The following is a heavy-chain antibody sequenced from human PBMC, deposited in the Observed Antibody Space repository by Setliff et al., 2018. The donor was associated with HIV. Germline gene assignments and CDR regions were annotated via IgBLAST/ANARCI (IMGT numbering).Heavy chain of an antibody. J-gene: IGHJ6*03. D-gene: IGHD5-18*01. CDR2: ISGYNGNT. Sequence: GASVKVSCKAPGYTFINFGITWVRQAPGQGLEWVGYISGYNGNTKYAQNVQGRVTMTTDTSTSTAYMELRSLRYDDTAVYCCARDPRSGYDSDTAMVTVYYYYMDVWGKGTTVTVSS. CDR3: ARDPRSGYDSDTAMVTVYYYYMDV. V-gene: IGHV1-18*04. CDR1: GYTFINFG.